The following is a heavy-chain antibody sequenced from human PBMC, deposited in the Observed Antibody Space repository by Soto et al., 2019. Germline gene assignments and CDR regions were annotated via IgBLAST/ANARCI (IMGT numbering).Heavy chain of an antibody. D-gene: IGHD3-22*01. CDR3: AREARYYDTTVGGDYYGMDV. CDR1: GGSISSYY. J-gene: IGHJ6*02. V-gene: IGHV4-4*07. Sequence: LSLTCTVSGGSISSYYWSWIRQPAGKGLEWIGRIYTSGSTNYNPSLKSRVTMSVDTSKNQFSLKLSSVTAADTAVYYCAREARYYDTTVGGDYYGMDVWGQGTTVTVSS. CDR2: IYTSGST.